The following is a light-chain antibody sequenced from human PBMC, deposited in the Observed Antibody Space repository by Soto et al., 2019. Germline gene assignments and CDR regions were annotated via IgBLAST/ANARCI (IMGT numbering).Light chain of an antibody. CDR2: QDN. V-gene: IGLV3-1*01. CDR3: QAWDSSTFYV. J-gene: IGLJ1*01. CDR1: KLGDKY. Sequence: ELTQPPSVSVSPGQTASITCSGDKLGDKYAFWYQQKPGQSPVLVIYQDNKRPSGIPERFSGSNSGNTATLTISGTQAMDEADYYCQAWDSSTFYVFGTGTKVTVL.